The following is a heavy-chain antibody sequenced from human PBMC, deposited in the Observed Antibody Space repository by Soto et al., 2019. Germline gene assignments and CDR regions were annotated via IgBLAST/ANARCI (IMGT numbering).Heavy chain of an antibody. CDR2: IKQDGSEK. Sequence: EVQLVESGGGLVQPGGSLRLSCAASGFTFSSYWMSWVRQAPGKGLEWVANIKQDGSEKYYVDSVKGRFTISRDNAKNSLYLQMNSLRGEDTAVYYCARDNIAVAVPYFDYWGQGTLVTVSS. CDR3: ARDNIAVAVPYFDY. D-gene: IGHD6-19*01. CDR1: GFTFSSYW. V-gene: IGHV3-7*01. J-gene: IGHJ4*02.